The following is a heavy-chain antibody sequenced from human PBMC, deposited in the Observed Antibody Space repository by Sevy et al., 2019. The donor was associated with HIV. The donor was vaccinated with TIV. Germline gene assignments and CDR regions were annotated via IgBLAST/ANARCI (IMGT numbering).Heavy chain of an antibody. V-gene: IGHV3-7*04. J-gene: IGHJ4*01. CDR1: GFTFSTYW. CDR2: LKQDGGEE. D-gene: IGHD3-16*02. Sequence: GGSLRLSCAASGFTFSTYWMSWVRQAPGKGLEWVANLKQDGGEEYYVDSVKGRFTISRDNAKNSMYMQMNSLSAEDTAVYYCARAVDVHYDYVWGSYRVLDYWGQGTLVTVSS. CDR3: ARAVDVHYDYVWGSYRVLDY.